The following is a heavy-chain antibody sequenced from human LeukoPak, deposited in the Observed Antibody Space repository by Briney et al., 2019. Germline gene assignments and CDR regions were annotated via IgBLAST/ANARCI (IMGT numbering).Heavy chain of an antibody. Sequence: PGGSLRLSCAASGFTLSNYSMSWVRQAPGKGLEWVSGITTSGGRTYYADSVKGRFTISRDNSKNTLYMQMNRLRGEDTAVYDCANSHSPGDWGSYRPFDYWGQGTLVIVSS. CDR3: ANSHSPGDWGSYRPFDY. V-gene: IGHV3-23*01. CDR1: GFTLSNYS. J-gene: IGHJ4*02. D-gene: IGHD3-16*02. CDR2: ITTSGGRT.